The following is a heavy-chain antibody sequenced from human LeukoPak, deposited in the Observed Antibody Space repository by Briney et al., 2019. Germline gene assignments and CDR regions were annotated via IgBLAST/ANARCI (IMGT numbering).Heavy chain of an antibody. CDR2: INPNSGGT. V-gene: IGHV1-2*02. CDR1: GYTFTGYY. J-gene: IGHJ4*02. D-gene: IGHD2-2*01. CDR3: ARGCSSTSCYCFDY. Sequence: ASVKVSCKASGYTFTGYYMHWVRQAPGQGLEWMGWINPNSGGTNYAQKFQGRVTMTRDTSISTAYMELSRLRSDDTAVYYCARGCSSTSCYCFDYWGQGTLVTVSS.